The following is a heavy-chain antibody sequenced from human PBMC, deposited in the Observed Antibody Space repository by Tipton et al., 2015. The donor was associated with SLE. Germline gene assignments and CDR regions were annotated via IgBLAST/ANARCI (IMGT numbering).Heavy chain of an antibody. CDR1: GDRVPSNSAA. D-gene: IGHD2-2*02. Sequence: GLVKPSQTPSLTCAISGDRVPSNSAAWNWSRQSPSRGLEWLGRTYYMSKWYNDYAVSVKSRIIINPDTSKNQFSLQLTSVTPKDTAVYYCARGFLYDGFQVWGQGTLVTVSS. J-gene: IGHJ1*01. V-gene: IGHV6-1*01. CDR2: TYYMSKWYN. CDR3: ARGFLYDGFQV.